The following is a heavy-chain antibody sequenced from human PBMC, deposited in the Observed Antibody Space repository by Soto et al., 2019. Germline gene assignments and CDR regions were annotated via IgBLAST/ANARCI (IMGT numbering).Heavy chain of an antibody. CDR1: GFTFSSYW. CDR2: IDSDGNSK. J-gene: IGHJ4*02. V-gene: IGHV3-74*03. D-gene: IGHD1-26*01. Sequence: VQLVESGGGVVQPGGSLRLSCAASGFTFSSYWMHWVRQVPGKGLVWVSHIDSDGNSKTYADSVKGRFTISRDNAKNTVYLQMNSLRAEDTAVYYCVRDDVGVGIDYWGLGTLVTVSS. CDR3: VRDDVGVGIDY.